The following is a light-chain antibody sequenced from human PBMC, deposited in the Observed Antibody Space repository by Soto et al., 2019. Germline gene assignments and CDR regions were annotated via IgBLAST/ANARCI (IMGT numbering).Light chain of an antibody. CDR2: GAS. CDR3: QQFRSSPPMYT. Sequence: EIVLTQSPGTLSLSPGERATLSGRASQSVTSNYLAWYQQKPGQAPRLLIYGASNRATGIPDRFRGSGSGTDFTLTISRLEPEDVAVYYCQQFRSSPPMYTFGQGTRLEIK. CDR1: QSVTSNY. J-gene: IGKJ2*01. V-gene: IGKV3-20*01.